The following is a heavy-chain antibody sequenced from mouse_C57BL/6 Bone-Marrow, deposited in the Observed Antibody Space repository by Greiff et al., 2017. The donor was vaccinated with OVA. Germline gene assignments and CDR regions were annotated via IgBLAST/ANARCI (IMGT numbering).Heavy chain of an antibody. J-gene: IGHJ1*03. V-gene: IGHV7-3*01. CDR2: IRNKANGYTT. CDR3: ARYRELGYWSFDF. CDR1: GFTFTDYY. Sequence: EVQLVESGGGLVQPGGSLSLSCAASGFTFTDYYMSWVRQPPGKALEWLGFIRNKANGYTTEYSASVKGRFTISRDNSQSILYLQMNALRAADSATYFGARYRELGYWSFDFWGTGTTVTVSS.